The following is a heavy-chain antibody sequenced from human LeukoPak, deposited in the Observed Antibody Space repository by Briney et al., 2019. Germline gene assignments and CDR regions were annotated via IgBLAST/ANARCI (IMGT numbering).Heavy chain of an antibody. J-gene: IGHJ4*02. CDR3: ARDGGGEYQLLYYFDY. CDR2: ISSSSSYI. CDR1: GFTFSGYS. Sequence: GGSLRLSCAASGFTFSGYSMNWVRQAPGKGLEWVSSISSSSSYIYYADSVKGRFTISRDNAKNSLYLQMNSLRAEDTAVYYCARDGGGEYQLLYYFDYWGQGTLVNVSS. D-gene: IGHD2-2*01. V-gene: IGHV3-21*01.